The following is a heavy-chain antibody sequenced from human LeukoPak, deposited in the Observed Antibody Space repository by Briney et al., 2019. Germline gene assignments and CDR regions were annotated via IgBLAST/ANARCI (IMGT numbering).Heavy chain of an antibody. CDR1: GGSISSYY. Sequence: SETLSLTCTVSGGSISSYYWSWIRQPPGKGLEWIGYIYYSGSTNYNPPLKSRVTISVDTSKNQFSLKLSSVTAADTAVYYCARGGYSYGYHNWFDPWGQGTLVTVSS. D-gene: IGHD5-18*01. CDR2: IYYSGST. J-gene: IGHJ5*02. V-gene: IGHV4-59*01. CDR3: ARGGYSYGYHNWFDP.